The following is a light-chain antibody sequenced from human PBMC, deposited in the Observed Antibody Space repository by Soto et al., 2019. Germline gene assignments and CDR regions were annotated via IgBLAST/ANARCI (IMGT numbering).Light chain of an antibody. V-gene: IGKV3-11*01. CDR3: QQRSDRIT. J-gene: IGKJ5*01. CDR2: DAS. Sequence: EIVLTQSPASLSLSPGERATLSCRASQSVSSFLAWFQQKPGQAPRLLIYDASNRATGIPARFSGSGSGTDFSLTSSSLEPEDFAVYFCQQRSDRITFGQGTRREV. CDR1: QSVSSF.